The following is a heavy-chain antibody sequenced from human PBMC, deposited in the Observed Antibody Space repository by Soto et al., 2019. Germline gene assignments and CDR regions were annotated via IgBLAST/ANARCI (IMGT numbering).Heavy chain of an antibody. Sequence: ESGGGLVQPGGSLRLSCAASGFTFSSYSMNWVRQAPGKGLEWVSYISSSSSTIYYADSVKGRFTISRDNAKNSLYLQMNSLRDEDTAVYYCAREQDIVATINYFDYWGQGTLVTVSS. V-gene: IGHV3-48*02. D-gene: IGHD5-12*01. CDR3: AREQDIVATINYFDY. CDR1: GFTFSSYS. CDR2: ISSSSSTI. J-gene: IGHJ4*02.